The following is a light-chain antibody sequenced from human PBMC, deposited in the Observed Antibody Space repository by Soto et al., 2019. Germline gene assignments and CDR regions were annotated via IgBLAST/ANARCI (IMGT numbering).Light chain of an antibody. Sequence: EIVLTQSPGTLSLSPGERATLSCRASQSVSSSYLAWYQQKPGQAPRLLIYDASSTATGIPDRFSGSGSGTDFTRTISRLEPEDFAVYYCQQYGSSPPNTFGGGTKVEIK. CDR2: DAS. V-gene: IGKV3-20*01. CDR1: QSVSSSY. CDR3: QQYGSSPPNT. J-gene: IGKJ4*02.